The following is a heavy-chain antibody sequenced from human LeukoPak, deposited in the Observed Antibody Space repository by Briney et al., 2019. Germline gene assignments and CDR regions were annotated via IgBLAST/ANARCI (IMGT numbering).Heavy chain of an antibody. D-gene: IGHD3-3*01. J-gene: IGHJ4*02. CDR1: GYTFTGYY. V-gene: IGHV1-2*02. CDR2: INPNSGGT. Sequence: ASVKVSCKASGYTFTGYYMHWVRQAPGQGLEWMGWINPNSGGTNYAQKFQGRVTMTRDTSISTAYMELSRLRSDDTAVYYCARAGSYDFWSGYPLGAYWGQGTLVTVSS. CDR3: ARAGSYDFWSGYPLGAY.